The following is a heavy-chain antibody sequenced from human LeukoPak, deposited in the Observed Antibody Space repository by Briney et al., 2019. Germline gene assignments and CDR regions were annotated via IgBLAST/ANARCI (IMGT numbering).Heavy chain of an antibody. D-gene: IGHD6-13*01. Sequence: PSETLPLTCTVSGGSISSYYWTWIRQPPGKGLEWFGYIYYSGSTNYNPSLKSRVTISVDTAKNQFSLKLNSVTASDTAVYYCARRSNSSPIIDYWGQGTLVTVSS. J-gene: IGHJ4*02. CDR3: ARRSNSSPIIDY. CDR2: IYYSGST. V-gene: IGHV4-59*01. CDR1: GGSISSYY.